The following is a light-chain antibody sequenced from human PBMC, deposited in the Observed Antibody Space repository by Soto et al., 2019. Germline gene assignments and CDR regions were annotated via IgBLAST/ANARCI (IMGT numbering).Light chain of an antibody. CDR2: GTS. Sequence: EIVLTQSPATLSLSPGERATLSCRASQSLSSINLAWFQQKPGQAPRLLIYGTSSRATGIPDRFSGSGSATEFTLTISSLQSEDLGVYYCQQYENWPPAVTFGGGTNVEIK. CDR3: QQYENWPPAVT. V-gene: IGKV3-20*01. J-gene: IGKJ4*01. CDR1: QSLSSIN.